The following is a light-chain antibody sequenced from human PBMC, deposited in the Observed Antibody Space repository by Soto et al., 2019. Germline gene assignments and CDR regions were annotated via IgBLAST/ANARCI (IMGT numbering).Light chain of an antibody. CDR2: DAS. J-gene: IGKJ2*01. V-gene: IGKV1-5*01. Sequence: DIQMTQSPSTLSASVGDRVTITCRASQSISSWLAWYQQKPGKAPKLLIYDASSLESVVPSRFSGSGSGTEFTLTISSLQPDDFATYSCQQYNSYSQTFGQGTKLEIK. CDR1: QSISSW. CDR3: QQYNSYSQT.